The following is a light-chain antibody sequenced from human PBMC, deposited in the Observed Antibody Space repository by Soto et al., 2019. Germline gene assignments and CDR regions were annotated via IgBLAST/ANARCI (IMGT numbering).Light chain of an antibody. V-gene: IGKV1-9*01. CDR2: AAS. Sequence: DIKLTQSPSFLSASLGDRVTITCRASQGISSYLAWYQQKPGKAPKLLIYAASTLQSGVPSRFSGSGSGTEFTLTISSLQPEDFATYYCQQLNIYPLPFGG. J-gene: IGKJ4*01. CDR3: QQLNIYPLP. CDR1: QGISSY.